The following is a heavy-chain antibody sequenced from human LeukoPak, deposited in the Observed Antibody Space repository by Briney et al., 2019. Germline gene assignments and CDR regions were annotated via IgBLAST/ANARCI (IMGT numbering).Heavy chain of an antibody. D-gene: IGHD2-21*01. J-gene: IGHJ3*02. CDR3: ARESTSIPSI. Sequence: GGSLRLSCAASGFTFSSYSMNWVRHAPGKGLEWVSSTSSSSSYIYYADSVKGRFTISRDNAKNSLYLQMNSLRAEDTAVYYCARESTSIPSIWGQGTMVTVSS. V-gene: IGHV3-21*01. CDR2: TSSSSSYI. CDR1: GFTFSSYS.